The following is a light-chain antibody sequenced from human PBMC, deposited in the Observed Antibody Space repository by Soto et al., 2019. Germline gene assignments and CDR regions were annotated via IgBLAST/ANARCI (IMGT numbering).Light chain of an antibody. CDR1: ISDIGGYNY. Sequence: QSALTQPASVSGTPGQSITISCTGSISDIGGYNYVSWYQQFPGKAPRLIIFEVHDRPSGVSDRFSASKSGNTASLTITGLQAEDEADYYCSSYTNTNSYILFGGVTKLTVL. V-gene: IGLV2-14*01. CDR3: SSYTNTNSYIL. CDR2: EVH. J-gene: IGLJ2*01.